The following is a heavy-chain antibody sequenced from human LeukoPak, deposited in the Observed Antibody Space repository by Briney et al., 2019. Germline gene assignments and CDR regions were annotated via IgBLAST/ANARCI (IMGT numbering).Heavy chain of an antibody. V-gene: IGHV4-34*01. CDR2: INHSRST. J-gene: IGHJ4*02. D-gene: IGHD3-10*01. Sequence: SETLSLTCAVYGRSFSVYYWSWIRQPPGKGLECIGEINHSRSTNYNPSLKSRVTISVDTSKNQFSLKLSSVTAADTAVYYCARGKGLYMVRGVYYFDYWGQGTLVTVSS. CDR1: GRSFSVYY. CDR3: ARGKGLYMVRGVYYFDY.